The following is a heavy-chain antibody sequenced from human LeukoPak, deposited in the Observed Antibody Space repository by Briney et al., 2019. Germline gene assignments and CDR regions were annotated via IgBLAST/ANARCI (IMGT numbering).Heavy chain of an antibody. D-gene: IGHD5-24*01. Sequence: GASVKVSCKASGYTFTDYYMHWVRQAPGQGLEWMGWINPDSGGTNSAQKFQGRVTMTRDTSISTAYMELSSLRSDDTAVYFCARDLGDGYNSYAFDIWGQGTMVTDSS. CDR1: GYTFTDYY. CDR3: ARDLGDGYNSYAFDI. CDR2: INPDSGGT. J-gene: IGHJ3*02. V-gene: IGHV1-2*02.